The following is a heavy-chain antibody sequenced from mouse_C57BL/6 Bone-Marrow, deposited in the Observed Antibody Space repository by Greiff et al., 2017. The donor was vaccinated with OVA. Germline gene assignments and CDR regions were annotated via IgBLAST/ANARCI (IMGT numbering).Heavy chain of an antibody. J-gene: IGHJ2*01. CDR3: ARLRYLTGVFDY. CDR2: ISSGGSYT. Sequence: EVHLVESGGDLVKPGGSLKLSCAASGFTFSSYGMSWVRQTPDKRLEWVATISSGGSYTYYPDSVKGRFTISRDNAKNTLYLQMSSLKSEDTAMYYCARLRYLTGVFDYWGQGTTLTVSS. D-gene: IGHD4-1*01. CDR1: GFTFSSYG. V-gene: IGHV5-6*01.